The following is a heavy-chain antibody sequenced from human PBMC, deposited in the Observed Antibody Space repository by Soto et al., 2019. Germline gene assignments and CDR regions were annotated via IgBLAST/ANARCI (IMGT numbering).Heavy chain of an antibody. V-gene: IGHV3-23*01. CDR2: ISGNGAIA. D-gene: IGHD2-8*02. CDR3: AKAGGWLTTSSDRYLDY. CDR1: GFTFSSYA. J-gene: IGHJ4*02. Sequence: EVQLLESGGDLVQPGGSLRLSCAASGFTFSSYAMNWVRQAPGKGLEWVSAISGNGAIAYYADSVKGRFTISRDNSKNTVYLQMSSLRADDTALYYCAKAGGWLTTSSDRYLDYWGQGTLVTVSS.